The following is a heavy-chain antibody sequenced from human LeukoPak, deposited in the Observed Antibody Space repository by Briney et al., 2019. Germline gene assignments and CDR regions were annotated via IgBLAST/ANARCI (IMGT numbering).Heavy chain of an antibody. J-gene: IGHJ2*01. CDR2: ISSRSSYI. V-gene: IGHV3-21*01. CDR3: ARDLGDIVLEPPSIHFDL. D-gene: IGHD2-2*01. CDR1: GFTFNTYT. Sequence: GGSLRLSCAASGFTFNTYTMNWVRQAPGKGLEWVSSISSRSSYIYYEDSLKGRFTISRDNAKNSLYLQMTGLRVEDTAMYFCARDLGDIVLEPPSIHFDLWGRGTLVTVSS.